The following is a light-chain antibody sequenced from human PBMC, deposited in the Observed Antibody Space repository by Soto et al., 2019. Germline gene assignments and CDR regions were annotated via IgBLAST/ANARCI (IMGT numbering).Light chain of an antibody. V-gene: IGKV3-20*01. Sequence: EIVLTQSPGTLSLSPGERAPLSCRASQSVSSSYLAWYQQKPGQAPRLLIYGASSRATGIPDRFSGSGSGTDFTLTISRLEPEDFAVYYCQQYGSSPPRFTFGPGTKVDIK. CDR3: QQYGSSPPRFT. CDR1: QSVSSSY. CDR2: GAS. J-gene: IGKJ3*01.